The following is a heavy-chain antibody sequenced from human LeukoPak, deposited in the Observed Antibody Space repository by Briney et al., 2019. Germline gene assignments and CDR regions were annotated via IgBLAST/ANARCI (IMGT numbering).Heavy chain of an antibody. CDR3: ASWDSSGYDAFDI. D-gene: IGHD3-22*01. V-gene: IGHV4-61*01. J-gene: IGHJ3*02. CDR1: GGSVSSGSYY. Sequence: PSKTLSLTCTVSGGSVSSGSYYWSWIRQPPGKGLEWIGYIYYSGSAKYNPSLKSRVTISVDTSKNQFSLKLSSVTAADTAVYYCASWDSSGYDAFDIWGQGTMVTVSS. CDR2: IYYSGSA.